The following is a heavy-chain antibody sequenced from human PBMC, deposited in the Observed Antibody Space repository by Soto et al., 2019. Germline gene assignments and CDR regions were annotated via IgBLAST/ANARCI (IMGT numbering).Heavy chain of an antibody. D-gene: IGHD3-10*01. CDR2: IGSAGDS. CDR3: ARGSKGTYGMDV. V-gene: IGHV3-13*01. CDR1: GYTFRSYD. Sequence: GGSLRLSCAASGYTFRSYDMHWVRQVTGKGLEWVSVIGSAGDSNYAPSVKGRFTISRENAKNSLYLQMNSRRAGDTAVYYCARGSKGTYGMDVWGQGTTVTSP. J-gene: IGHJ6*02.